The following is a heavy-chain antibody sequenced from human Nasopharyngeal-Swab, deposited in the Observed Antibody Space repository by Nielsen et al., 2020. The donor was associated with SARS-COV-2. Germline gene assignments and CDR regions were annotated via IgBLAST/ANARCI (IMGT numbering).Heavy chain of an antibody. CDR2: ISYDGSNK. CDR1: GFTFSSYA. D-gene: IGHD6-19*01. V-gene: IGHV3-30*04. J-gene: IGHJ5*02. CDR3: ARDRLAVAGEVGDWFDP. Sequence: GESLKISCAASGFTFSSYAMHWVRQAPGKGLEWVAVISYDGSNKYYADSVKGRFTISRDNSKNTLYLQMNSLRAEDTAVYYCARDRLAVAGEVGDWFDPWGQGTLVTVSS.